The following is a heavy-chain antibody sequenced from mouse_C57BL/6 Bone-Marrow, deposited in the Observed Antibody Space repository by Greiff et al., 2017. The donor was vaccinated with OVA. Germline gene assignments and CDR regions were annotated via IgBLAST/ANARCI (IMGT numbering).Heavy chain of an antibody. J-gene: IGHJ3*01. Sequence: EVKLVESGAELVRPGASVKLSCTASGFNIKDDYMHWVKQRPEQGLEWIGWIDPENGDTEYASKFQGKATITADTSSNTAYLQLSSLTSEDTAVYYCTTWNDPAWFAYWGQGTLVTVSA. CDR2: IDPENGDT. V-gene: IGHV14-4*01. CDR3: TTWNDPAWFAY. CDR1: GFNIKDDY.